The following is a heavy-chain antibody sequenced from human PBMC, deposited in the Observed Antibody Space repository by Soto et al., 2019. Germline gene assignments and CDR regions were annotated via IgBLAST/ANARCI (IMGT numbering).Heavy chain of an antibody. V-gene: IGHV3-9*01. J-gene: IGHJ1*01. Sequence: EVQLVESGGGLVQPGRSLRLSCAASGFTFDDYAMHWVRQAPGKGLEWVSGISWNSGSIGYADSVKGRFTISRDNAKNSLYLQMNSLRAEDTALYYCAKDIGGGVSSSWSHFQHWGQGTLVTVSS. CDR2: ISWNSGSI. CDR3: AKDIGGGVSSSWSHFQH. D-gene: IGHD6-13*01. CDR1: GFTFDDYA.